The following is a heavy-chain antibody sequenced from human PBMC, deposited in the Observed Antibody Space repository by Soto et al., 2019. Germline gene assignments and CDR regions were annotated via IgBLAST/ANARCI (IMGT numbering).Heavy chain of an antibody. V-gene: IGHV3-23*01. CDR3: AKAGRFDWSPFVDY. Sequence: PWGSLRLSCAASGFTFSSYAMSWVRQAPGKGLEWVSAISGSGGSTYYADSVKGRFTISRDNSKNTLYLQMNSLRAEDTVVYYCAKAGRFDWSPFVDYWGQGTLVTVSS. CDR1: GFTFSSYA. D-gene: IGHD3-9*01. CDR2: ISGSGGST. J-gene: IGHJ4*02.